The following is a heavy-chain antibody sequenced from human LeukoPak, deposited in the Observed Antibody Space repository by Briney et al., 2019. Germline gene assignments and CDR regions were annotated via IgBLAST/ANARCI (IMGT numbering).Heavy chain of an antibody. D-gene: IGHD4-17*01. V-gene: IGHV1-69*04. CDR2: IIPILGIA. Sequence: SVKVSCKASGGTFSSYAIIWVRQAPGQGLEWMGRIIPILGIANYAQKFQGRVTITADKSTSTAYMELSSLRSEDTAVYYCATYGDTSELDYWGQGTLVTVSS. J-gene: IGHJ4*02. CDR1: GGTFSSYA. CDR3: ATYGDTSELDY.